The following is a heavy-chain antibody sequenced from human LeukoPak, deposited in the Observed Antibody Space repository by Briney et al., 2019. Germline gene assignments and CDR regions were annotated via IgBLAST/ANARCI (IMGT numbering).Heavy chain of an antibody. Sequence: ASVKVSCKASGYTFTGYYMHWVRQAPGQGLEWMGWINLNSGGTNYAQKFQGRVTMTRDTSISTAYMELSRLRSDDTAVYYCARDGIAARPYYYGMDVWGQGTTVTVSS. J-gene: IGHJ6*02. CDR3: ARDGIAARPYYYGMDV. CDR2: INLNSGGT. V-gene: IGHV1-2*02. CDR1: GYTFTGYY. D-gene: IGHD6-6*01.